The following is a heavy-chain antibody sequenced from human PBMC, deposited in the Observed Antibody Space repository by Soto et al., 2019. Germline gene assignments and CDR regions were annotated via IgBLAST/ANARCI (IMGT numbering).Heavy chain of an antibody. CDR1: SGPDRSHN. V-gene: IGHV4-59*08. CDR3: VRQGIDYLHGLVDV. J-gene: IGHJ6*02. CDR2: VYYTGDT. Sequence: QVQLQQSGPRLVKPSETLSLTCTVSSGPDRSHNWGWIRQPPGRGLEWIGYVYYTGDTAYNPSLRGRGTIXAXTXPNDISLTLNAVTAADTAVYYCVRQGIDYLHGLVDVWGQGTTVSVSS. D-gene: IGHD4-17*01.